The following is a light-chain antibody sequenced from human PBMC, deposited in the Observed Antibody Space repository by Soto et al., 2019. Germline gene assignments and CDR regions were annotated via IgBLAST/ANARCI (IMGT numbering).Light chain of an antibody. CDR3: HQFASSLT. V-gene: IGKV3-20*01. CDR1: QSFSSRY. Sequence: EIVLTQSPGTLSLSPGERATLSCRASQSFSSRYFAWYQQRPGQAPRLLIEGESRRDTGIPDRFSGSASGTDFTLTISRLEPEDFAVYFCHQFASSLTFGQGTKVEIK. J-gene: IGKJ1*01. CDR2: GES.